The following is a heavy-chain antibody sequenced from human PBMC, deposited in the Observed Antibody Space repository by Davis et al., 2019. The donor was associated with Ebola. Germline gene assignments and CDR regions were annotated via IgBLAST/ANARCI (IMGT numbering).Heavy chain of an antibody. D-gene: IGHD3-22*01. J-gene: IGHJ4*02. CDR2: IYYSGST. CDR3: ARHYYDSRAAPRY. Sequence: SETLSLTCTVSGDSISSYYWGWIRQPPGKGLEWIGSIYYSGSTYYNPSLKSRVTISVDTSKNQFSLKLSSVTAADTAVYYCARHYYDSRAAPRYWGQGTLVTVSS. CDR1: GDSISSYY. V-gene: IGHV4-39*01.